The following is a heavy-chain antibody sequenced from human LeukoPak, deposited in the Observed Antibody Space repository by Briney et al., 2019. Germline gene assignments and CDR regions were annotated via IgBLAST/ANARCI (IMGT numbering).Heavy chain of an antibody. CDR2: ISGSGGST. J-gene: IGHJ4*02. D-gene: IGHD3-10*01. Sequence: HPGGSLRLSCAASGFTFSSYAMSWVRQAPGKGLEWVSAISGSGGSTYYADSVKGRFTISRDNSKNTLYLQMNSLRAEDTAVYYCAKDLGPLLWFGELLGDYWGQGTLVTVSS. CDR3: AKDLGPLLWFGELLGDY. V-gene: IGHV3-23*01. CDR1: GFTFSSYA.